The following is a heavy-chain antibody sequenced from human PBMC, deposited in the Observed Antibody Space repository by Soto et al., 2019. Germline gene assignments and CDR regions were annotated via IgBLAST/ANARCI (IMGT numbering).Heavy chain of an antibody. Sequence: SETLSLTCTVSGGSISSGDYYWSWIRQPPGKGLEWIGYIYYSGSTYYNPSLKSRVTISVDTSKNQFSLKLSSVTAADTAVYYCARDRDSSGGSQGLDWGQGTLVTVSS. D-gene: IGHD2-15*01. CDR3: ARDRDSSGGSQGLD. CDR2: IYYSGST. J-gene: IGHJ4*02. V-gene: IGHV4-30-4*01. CDR1: GGSISSGDYY.